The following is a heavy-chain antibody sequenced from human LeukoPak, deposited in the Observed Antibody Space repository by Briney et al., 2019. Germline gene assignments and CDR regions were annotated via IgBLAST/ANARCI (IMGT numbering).Heavy chain of an antibody. V-gene: IGHV3-64D*09. CDR2: IHSNGGST. J-gene: IGHJ4*02. CDR3: VKGAWSGYYDFFDY. D-gene: IGHD3-3*01. CDR1: GFTFSSFA. Sequence: PGGSLRLSCSASGFTFSSFAMHWVRQAPGKALEYVSAIHSNGGSTYYADSVKGRFTISRDNSKNTLSLQMSSLRAEDTAVYYCVKGAWSGYYDFFDYWGQGTLVTVSS.